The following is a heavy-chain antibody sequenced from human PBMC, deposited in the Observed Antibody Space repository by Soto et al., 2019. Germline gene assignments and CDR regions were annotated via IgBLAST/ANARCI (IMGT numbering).Heavy chain of an antibody. D-gene: IGHD2-2*01. CDR1: GFTFSSYG. V-gene: IGHV3-33*01. CDR2: IWYDGSNK. Sequence: GRSLRLSCAASGFTFSSYGMHWVRQAPGKGLEWVAVIWYDGSNKYYADSVKGRFTISRDNSKNTLYLQMNSLRAEDTAVYYCARELCSSTSCRYRPLGYWGQGTLVTVSS. CDR3: ARELCSSTSCRYRPLGY. J-gene: IGHJ4*02.